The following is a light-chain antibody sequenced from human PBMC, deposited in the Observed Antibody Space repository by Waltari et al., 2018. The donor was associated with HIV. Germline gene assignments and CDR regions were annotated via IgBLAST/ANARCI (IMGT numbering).Light chain of an antibody. CDR1: QSISSY. J-gene: IGKJ2*01. Sequence: DIQMTQSPSSLSASVGDRVTITCRASQSISSYLNWYQQTPGKAPKLLIYAASNLQSGVPSRFSASGSGTEFTLTISSLQPEDFATYYCQQGYNTPHTFGQGTKLDIK. CDR3: QQGYNTPHT. V-gene: IGKV1-39*01. CDR2: AAS.